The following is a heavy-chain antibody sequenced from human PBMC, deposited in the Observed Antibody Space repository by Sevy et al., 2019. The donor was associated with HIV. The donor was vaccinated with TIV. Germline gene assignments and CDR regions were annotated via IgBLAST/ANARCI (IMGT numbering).Heavy chain of an antibody. J-gene: IGHJ4*02. V-gene: IGHV4-59*13. CDR3: ARVGLARYFFDS. CDR1: GGSISSYY. CDR2: IYSSGST. Sequence: ETLSLTCTVSGGSISSYYWSWIRQPPGKGLEWVGYIYSSGSTNYNPSLKSRVTISVDTFKNQFSLKLSSVTAADTAVYYCARVGLARYFFDSWGQGNLVTVSS.